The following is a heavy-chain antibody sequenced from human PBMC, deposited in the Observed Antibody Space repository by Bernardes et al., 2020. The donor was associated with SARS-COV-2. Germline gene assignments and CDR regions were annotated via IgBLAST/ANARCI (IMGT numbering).Heavy chain of an antibody. Sequence: SVKVSCKASEGPFRDYAISWVRQAPGQGLEWLGGIIPRFDTTNYAQKFQGRVTITTDESTSAVYLVLTSLTSDDTAMYYCARGIRNRHYYYGVDVWGQGTTVIVSS. CDR3: ARGIRNRHYYYGVDV. CDR2: IIPRFDTT. J-gene: IGHJ6*02. CDR1: EGPFRDYA. D-gene: IGHD1-20*01. V-gene: IGHV1-69*05.